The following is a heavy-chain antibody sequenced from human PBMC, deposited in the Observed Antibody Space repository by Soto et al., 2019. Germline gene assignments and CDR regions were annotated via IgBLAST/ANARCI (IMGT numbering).Heavy chain of an antibody. CDR2: ISSSGSTI. CDR3: AGDRGGLRFLEWSHGAFDI. V-gene: IGHV3-11*01. Sequence: KPGGSLRLSCAASGFTFSDYYMSWIRQAPGKGLEWVSYISSSGSTIYYADSVKGRFTISRDNAKNSLYLQMNSLRAEDTAVYYCAGDRGGLRFLEWSHGAFDIWGQGTMVTVSS. CDR1: GFTFSDYY. D-gene: IGHD3-3*01. J-gene: IGHJ3*02.